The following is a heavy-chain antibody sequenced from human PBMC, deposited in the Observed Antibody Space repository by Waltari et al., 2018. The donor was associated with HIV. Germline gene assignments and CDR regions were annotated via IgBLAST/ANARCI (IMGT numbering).Heavy chain of an antibody. CDR3: ATGDGRNFGVVREYYHYGMDV. V-gene: IGHV1-69*01. CDR1: GGSFRSYA. J-gene: IGHJ6*02. Sequence: QVQIVQSGAEVKKPGSSVKVSCEASGGSFRSYAVSRVSQVSGQGLEWLGGVIPIFGSPDYSQKFHGRLTIVADESINTAYMELSSLTSEDTAVYYCATGDGRNFGVVREYYHYGMDVWGQGTTVTVSS. D-gene: IGHD3-3*01. CDR2: VIPIFGSP.